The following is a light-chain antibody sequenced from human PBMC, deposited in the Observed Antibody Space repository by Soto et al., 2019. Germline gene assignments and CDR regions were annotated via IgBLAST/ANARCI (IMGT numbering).Light chain of an antibody. CDR2: DAF. V-gene: IGKV3-11*01. CDR3: QQHSNWPLT. CDR1: QSVSGY. Sequence: EIVLTQSPATLSLSPGERATLSCRASQSVSGYLVWYQQKPGQAPRLLIYDAFNRATGIPARFSGSGSGTDFTLTISSLEPEDFAVYYCQQHSNWPLTFGGGTKVEIK. J-gene: IGKJ4*01.